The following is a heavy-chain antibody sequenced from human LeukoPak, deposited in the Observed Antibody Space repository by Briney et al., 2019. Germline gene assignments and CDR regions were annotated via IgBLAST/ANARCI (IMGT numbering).Heavy chain of an antibody. CDR2: INADKGNT. CDR1: GYSFTTFG. Sequence: ASVKVSCKASGYSFTTFGITSVRQAPGQGLEWMGWINADKGNTNSAQRLQGRLSMATDTSTSTAFMELRSLRSDDSAVYYCARRGVDPEGRPNTALEHWGQGTLVTVSS. CDR3: ARRGVDPEGRPNTALEH. J-gene: IGHJ4*02. V-gene: IGHV1-18*01. D-gene: IGHD5-18*01.